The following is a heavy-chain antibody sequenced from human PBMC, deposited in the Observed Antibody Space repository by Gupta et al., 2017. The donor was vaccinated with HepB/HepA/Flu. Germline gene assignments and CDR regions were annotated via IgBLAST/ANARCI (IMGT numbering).Heavy chain of an antibody. CDR3: ARKSDGFDI. V-gene: IGHV1-18*01. Sequence: QVQLVQSGAEVKKPGASVKVSCKASGYPFPNYGITWVRQAPGQGLEWMGWIIFYSGNTNYAQKFQDRVTMTTDTSTRTAYMELRSLRSDDTAVYYCARKSDGFDIWGQGTMVTVSS. CDR1: GYPFPNYG. J-gene: IGHJ3*02. CDR2: IIFYSGNT.